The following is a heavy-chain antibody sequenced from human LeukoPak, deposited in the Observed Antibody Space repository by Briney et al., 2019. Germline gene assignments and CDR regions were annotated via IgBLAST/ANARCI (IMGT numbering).Heavy chain of an antibody. J-gene: IGHJ6*02. D-gene: IGHD3-22*01. Sequence: KPSETLSLTCAVYGGSFSGYYWSWIRQPPGKGLEWIGEINHSGSTNYNPSLKSRVTISVDTSKNQFSLKLSSVTAADTAVYYCARRTYDDYYYGMDVWGQGTTVTVSS. CDR3: ARRTYDDYYYGMDV. V-gene: IGHV4-34*01. CDR1: GGSFSGYY. CDR2: INHSGST.